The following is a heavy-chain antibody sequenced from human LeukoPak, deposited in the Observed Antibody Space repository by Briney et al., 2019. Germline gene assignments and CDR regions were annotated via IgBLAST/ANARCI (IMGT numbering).Heavy chain of an antibody. CDR1: GFTFSNYA. V-gene: IGHV3-30-3*01. CDR3: ANTNQDY. CDR2: ISYDGSYK. D-gene: IGHD1-1*01. J-gene: IGHJ4*02. Sequence: GGSLRLSCAASGFTFSNYAIHWVRQVPGKGLEWVAVISYDGSYKLYADSVKGRFTISRDNSKNTLYLQMNSLRADDTAVYYCANTNQDYWGQGTLVTVSS.